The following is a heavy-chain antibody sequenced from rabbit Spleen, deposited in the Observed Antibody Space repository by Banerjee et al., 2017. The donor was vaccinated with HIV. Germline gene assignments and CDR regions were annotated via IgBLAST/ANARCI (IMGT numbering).Heavy chain of an antibody. V-gene: IGHV1S45*01. D-gene: IGHD4-2*01. Sequence: QEQLVESRGGLVQPGGSLKLSCTASGFSLSSYYMNWVRQAPGKGLEWIACFDVTKYGTTYYANWAKGRFTISKTSSTTVTLRMTSLTAADTATYFCARDAAGREDFNLWGPGTLVTVS. CDR3: ARDAAGREDFNL. CDR1: GFSLSSYYM. CDR2: FDVTKYGTT. J-gene: IGHJ4*01.